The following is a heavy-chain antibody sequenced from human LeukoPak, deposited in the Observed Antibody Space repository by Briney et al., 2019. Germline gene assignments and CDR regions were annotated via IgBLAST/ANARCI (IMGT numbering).Heavy chain of an antibody. D-gene: IGHD6-19*01. CDR1: GYTFTGYY. CDR3: ARDSSGWRTDAFDI. J-gene: IGHJ3*02. V-gene: IGHV1-2*02. Sequence: ASVKVSCKASGYTFTGYYMHRVRQAPGQGLEWMGWINPNSGGTNYAQKFQGRVTMTRDTSISTGYMELSRLRSDDTAVYYCARDSSGWRTDAFDIWGQGTMVTVSS. CDR2: INPNSGGT.